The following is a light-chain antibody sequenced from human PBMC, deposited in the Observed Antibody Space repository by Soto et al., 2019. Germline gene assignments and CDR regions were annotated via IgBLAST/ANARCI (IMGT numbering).Light chain of an antibody. J-gene: IGKJ1*01. CDR1: QSVRRY. CDR2: EAS. V-gene: IGKV3-11*01. Sequence: KQSPATVSLCTEERATLSCRAGQSVRRYLGWYQQKPGQAPRLLIYEASNRATGIPARFSGSGSGTDFTLTISSLEPEDFAVYCCQQPSNWPQPFGQGTIVAIK. CDR3: QQPSNWPQP.